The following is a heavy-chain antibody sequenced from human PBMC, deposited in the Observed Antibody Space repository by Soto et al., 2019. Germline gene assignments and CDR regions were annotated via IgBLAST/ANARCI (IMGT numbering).Heavy chain of an antibody. CDR3: AREYTAWPLAYGLDV. D-gene: IGHD2-2*02. J-gene: IGHJ6*02. Sequence: GGSLRLSCVGCGFTFSNYSINWVRQAPGKGLEWVSSISSRGDIYYADSVKGRFTISRDNAKNSVSLQMDSLRAEDTAVYYCAREYTAWPLAYGLDVWGQGTTVTVSS. CDR2: ISSRGDI. CDR1: GFTFSNYS. V-gene: IGHV3-21*01.